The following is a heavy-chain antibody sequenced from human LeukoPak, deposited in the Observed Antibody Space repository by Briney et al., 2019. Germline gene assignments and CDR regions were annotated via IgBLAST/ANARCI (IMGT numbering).Heavy chain of an antibody. J-gene: IGHJ3*02. CDR1: GGSVSSYY. D-gene: IGHD3-22*01. CDR2: IYYSGST. CDR3: ARSRRLRDAFDI. Sequence: SETLSLTCTVSGGSVSSYYWSWIRQPPGKGLEWIGYIYYSGSTNYNPSLKSRVTISVDTSKNQFSLKLSSVTAADTAVCYCARSRRLRDAFDIWGQGTMVTVSS. V-gene: IGHV4-59*02.